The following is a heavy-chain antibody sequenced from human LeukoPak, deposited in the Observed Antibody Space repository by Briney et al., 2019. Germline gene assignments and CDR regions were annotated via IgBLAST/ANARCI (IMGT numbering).Heavy chain of an antibody. CDR3: ASDMVRGVITYYYGMDV. D-gene: IGHD3-10*01. Sequence: ASVKVSCKASGYTFTSYGISWVRQAPGQGLEWMGWISAYNGNTNYAQKLQGRVTMTTDTSTSTAYMELRSLRSDDTAVYYCASDMVRGVITYYYGMDVWGQGTTVTVSS. CDR2: ISAYNGNT. J-gene: IGHJ6*02. CDR1: GYTFTSYG. V-gene: IGHV1-18*01.